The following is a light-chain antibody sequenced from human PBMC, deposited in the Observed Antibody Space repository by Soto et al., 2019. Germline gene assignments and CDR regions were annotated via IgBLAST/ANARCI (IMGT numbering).Light chain of an antibody. V-gene: IGLV2-8*01. J-gene: IGLJ3*02. CDR1: SSDVGGYNY. CDR3: SSYAGSNILV. CDR2: EVT. Sequence: QSVLTQPPSASGSPGQSVTISCTGTSSDVGGYNYVSWYQQHPGKVPKLMIYEVTKRPSGVPDRFSGSKSGNTASLTVSGLQAEDEADYYCSSYAGSNILVFGGGNKLTVL.